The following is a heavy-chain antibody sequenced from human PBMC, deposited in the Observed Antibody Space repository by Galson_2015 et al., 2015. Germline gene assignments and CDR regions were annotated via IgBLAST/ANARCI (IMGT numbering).Heavy chain of an antibody. V-gene: IGHV3-13*01. CDR3: ARGGCSSTSCPAFDY. Sequence: SLRLSCAASGFTFSSYDMHWVRQATGKGLEWVSAIGTAGDTYYPGSVKGRFTISRENAKNSLYLQMNSLRAGDTAVYYCARGGCSSTSCPAFDYWGQGTLVTVSS. CDR2: IGTAGDT. CDR1: GFTFSSYD. D-gene: IGHD2-2*01. J-gene: IGHJ4*02.